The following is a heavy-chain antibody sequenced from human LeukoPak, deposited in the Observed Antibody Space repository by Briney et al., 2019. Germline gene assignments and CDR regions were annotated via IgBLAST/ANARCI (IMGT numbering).Heavy chain of an antibody. V-gene: IGHV3-23*01. CDR2: ISDSGGST. CDR1: GVTFSVYA. Sequence: GGSLRLSCAPSGVTFSVYAMSGVPEAPGRGLEWVSTISDSGGSTYYADPVKGRFTISRDNSKNTLSLQMNSLRAEDTAVYSCAKLMDYSGDSGAYWYIDLWGRGSLVTVFS. J-gene: IGHJ2*01. D-gene: IGHD4-17*01. CDR3: AKLMDYSGDSGAYWYIDL.